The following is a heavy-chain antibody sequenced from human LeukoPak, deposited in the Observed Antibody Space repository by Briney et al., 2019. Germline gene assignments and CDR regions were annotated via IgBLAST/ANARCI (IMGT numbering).Heavy chain of an antibody. V-gene: IGHV3-74*01. CDR3: ARVSSGWFPFDY. CDR2: INSDGSST. D-gene: IGHD6-19*01. J-gene: IGHJ4*02. CDR1: GFTLSSYW. Sequence: QPGGSLRLSCAASGFTLSSYWMHWVRQAPGKGLVWVSRINSDGSSTSYADSVKGRFTISRDNAKNTLYLQMNSLRAEDTAVYYCARVSSGWFPFDYWGQGTLVTVSS.